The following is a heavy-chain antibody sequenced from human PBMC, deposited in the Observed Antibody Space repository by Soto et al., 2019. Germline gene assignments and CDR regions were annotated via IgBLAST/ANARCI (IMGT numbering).Heavy chain of an antibody. CDR3: ASVTTIWSN. CDR1: GYSSSNYY. Sequence: QVQVVQSGAEVKEPGASVKVSCKASGYSSSNYYTHWVRQVPGQGLEWMGIVNPYGASSNYAQSFQGRVTLTRDTSTNTDYMDLSRLTSDDTAVYYCASVTTIWSNWGQGTLVTVSS. V-gene: IGHV1-46*01. J-gene: IGHJ4*02. CDR2: VNPYGASS. D-gene: IGHD2-21*02.